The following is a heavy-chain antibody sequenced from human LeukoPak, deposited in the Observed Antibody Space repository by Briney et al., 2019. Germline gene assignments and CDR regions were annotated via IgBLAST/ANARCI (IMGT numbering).Heavy chain of an antibody. V-gene: IGHV4-39*07. CDR2: IYYSGST. CDR3: ARVPRIPALDDY. CDR1: GGSISSSSYY. J-gene: IGHJ4*02. D-gene: IGHD1-14*01. Sequence: PSETLSLTCTVSGGSISSSSYYWGWIRQPPGKGLEWIGSIYYSGSTYYNPSLKSRVTISVDTSKNQFSLKLSSVTAADTAVYYCARVPRIPALDDYWGQGTLVTVSS.